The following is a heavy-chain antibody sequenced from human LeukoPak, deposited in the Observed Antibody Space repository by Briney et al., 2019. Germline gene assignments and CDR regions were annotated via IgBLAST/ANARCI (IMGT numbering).Heavy chain of an antibody. Sequence: SSETLSLTCAVYGGSFSGYYWSRIRQPPGKGLEWIGEINHSGSTNYNPSLKSRVTISVDTSKNQFSLKLSSVTAADTAVYYCARAHYSSSWYPFDYWGQGTLVTVSS. CDR3: ARAHYSSSWYPFDY. D-gene: IGHD6-13*01. V-gene: IGHV4-34*01. CDR2: INHSGST. CDR1: GGSFSGYY. J-gene: IGHJ4*02.